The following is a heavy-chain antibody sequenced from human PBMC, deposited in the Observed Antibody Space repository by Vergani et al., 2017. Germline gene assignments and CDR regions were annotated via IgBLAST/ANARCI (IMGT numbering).Heavy chain of an antibody. J-gene: IGHJ4*02. Sequence: QVQLQESGPGLVKPSETLSLTCTVSGGSISSYYWSWIRQPPGKGLEWIGYIYYSGSTNYNPSLTSRVTISVDTSKNQFSLKLCSVTAADTAVYYCAREGYSSSSFDYWGQGTLVTVSS. CDR1: GGSISSYY. D-gene: IGHD6-6*01. V-gene: IGHV4-59*01. CDR2: IYYSGST. CDR3: AREGYSSSSFDY.